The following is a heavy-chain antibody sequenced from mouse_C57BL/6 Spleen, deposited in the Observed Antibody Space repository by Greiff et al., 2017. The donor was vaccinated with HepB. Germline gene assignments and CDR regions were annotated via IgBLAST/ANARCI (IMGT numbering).Heavy chain of an antibody. Sequence: VQLQQSGAELVRPGASVTLSCKASGYTFTDYEMHWVKQTPVHGLEWIGAIDPETGGTAYNQKFKGKAILTADKSSSTAYMELRSLTSEDSAVYYYSRRDYYGSSPWYFGVWGTGTTVAVA. V-gene: IGHV1-15*01. D-gene: IGHD1-1*01. CDR1: GYTFTDYE. J-gene: IGHJ1*03. CDR2: IDPETGGT. CDR3: SRRDYYGSSPWYFGV.